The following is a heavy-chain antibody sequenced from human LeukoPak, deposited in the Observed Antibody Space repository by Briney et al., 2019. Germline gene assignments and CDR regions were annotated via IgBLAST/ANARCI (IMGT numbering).Heavy chain of an antibody. D-gene: IGHD3-22*01. Sequence: GGSLRLSCAVSGFTVSGNYMSWVRQAPGKGLEWVSLIYSGGTTYYADSVKGRFTISRDNSKNTLYLQMNSLRAEDTAVYYCARAKYYYDSSGYSQTRGFDYWGQGTLVTVSS. J-gene: IGHJ4*02. CDR1: GFTVSGNY. CDR2: IYSGGTT. CDR3: ARAKYYYDSSGYSQTRGFDY. V-gene: IGHV3-53*01.